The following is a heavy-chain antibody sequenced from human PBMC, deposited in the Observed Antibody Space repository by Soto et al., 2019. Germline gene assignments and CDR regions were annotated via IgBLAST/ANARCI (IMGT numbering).Heavy chain of an antibody. D-gene: IGHD1-26*01. J-gene: IGHJ5*01. Sequence: GGSLRLFCAASGFRFRTRAMSWVRQAPGKGLEWVASIRPGGDSTYYADSVKGRFAVSRDNSNVTLYLQMDSLRVEDTAIYYCTTHEEGAPWAGGFDSWGQGTLVTAPQ. CDR1: GFRFRTRA. V-gene: IGHV3-23*01. CDR2: IRPGGDST. CDR3: TTHEEGAPWAGGFDS.